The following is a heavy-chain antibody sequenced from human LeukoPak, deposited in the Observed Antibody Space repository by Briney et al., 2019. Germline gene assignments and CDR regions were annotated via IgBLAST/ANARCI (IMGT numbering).Heavy chain of an antibody. CDR2: VNHRRST. D-gene: IGHD3-9*01. CDR1: GGSISSHC. CDR3: VRRGEVNILRYFDWFAY. Sequence: SETLSLTCTVSGGSISSHCWSWIRQPPGKGLEWIGEVNHRRSTHYNPSLKSRVTISVDTSKKQFSLKLSSVTAADTAVYYCVRRGEVNILRYFDWFAYWGQGGLVTVSS. V-gene: IGHV4-34*01. J-gene: IGHJ5*01.